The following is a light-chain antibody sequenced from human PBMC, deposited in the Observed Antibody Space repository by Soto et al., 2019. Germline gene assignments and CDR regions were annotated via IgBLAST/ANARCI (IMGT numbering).Light chain of an antibody. CDR1: QTVTSSHLAPY. V-gene: IGKV3-20*01. J-gene: IGKJ2*01. CDR3: QQYGSSPYT. CDR2: GAS. Sequence: IVLTQSPDTLSLSPGERATLSCRASQTVTSSHLAPYLAWHQHKPAQAPRPLIYGASSRATGIPDRFSGNGSGTDFTLTISSLEPEDFGVDYRQQYGSSPYTFGQGTRLEIK.